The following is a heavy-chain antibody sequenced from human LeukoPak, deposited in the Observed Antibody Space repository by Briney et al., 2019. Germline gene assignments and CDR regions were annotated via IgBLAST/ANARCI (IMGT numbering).Heavy chain of an antibody. CDR3: ARDIAWGAFEN. J-gene: IGHJ4*02. V-gene: IGHV3-74*01. CDR2: IFSDGSST. CDR1: GFTFSTYW. D-gene: IGHD7-27*01. Sequence: GGSLRLSCAASGFTFSTYWMHWVRQAPGKGLVWVALIFSDGSSTIYADSVKGRFTISRDNAKNTLYLQMNSLRAEDTALYYCARDIAWGAFENWGQGTLVTVSS.